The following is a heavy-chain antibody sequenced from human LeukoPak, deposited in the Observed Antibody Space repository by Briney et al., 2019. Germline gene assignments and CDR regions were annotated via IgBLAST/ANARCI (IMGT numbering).Heavy chain of an antibody. D-gene: IGHD3-22*01. CDR2: IIPIFGTA. V-gene: IGHV1-69*05. Sequence: GASVKVSCKASGGTFSSYAISWVRQAPGQGLEWMGGIIPIFGTANYAQKLQGRVTMTTDTSTSTAYMELRSLRSDDTAVYYCARVPPYYYDSSGYYFDYWGQGTLVTVSS. CDR1: GGTFSSYA. J-gene: IGHJ4*02. CDR3: ARVPPYYYDSSGYYFDY.